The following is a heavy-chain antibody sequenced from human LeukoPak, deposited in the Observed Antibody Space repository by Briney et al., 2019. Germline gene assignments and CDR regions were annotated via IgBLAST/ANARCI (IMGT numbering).Heavy chain of an antibody. J-gene: IGHJ4*02. CDR2: ISYDGSNK. CDR1: GFTFSSYA. Sequence: GGSLRLSCAASGFTFSSYAMHWVRQAPGKGLEWVAVISYDGSNKYYADSVKGRFTISRDNSKNTLYLQTNSLRGEDTAVYYCARGASNRFDYWGREPWSPSPQ. D-gene: IGHD1-14*01. CDR3: ARGASNRFDY. V-gene: IGHV3-30-3*01.